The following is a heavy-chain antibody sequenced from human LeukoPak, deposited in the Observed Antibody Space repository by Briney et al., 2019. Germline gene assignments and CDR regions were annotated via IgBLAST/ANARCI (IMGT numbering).Heavy chain of an antibody. CDR2: IKSKTDGGMT. J-gene: IGHJ4*02. D-gene: IGHD3-10*01. V-gene: IGHV3-15*01. CDR3: TTGPGFTPYYGSFDY. CDR1: GFTFTNAR. Sequence: GASLGLSCAASGFTFTNARMSWVRQAAGKRLEWVGRIKSKTDGGMTDYAAPVKGRFTISRDDSKNTWYLQMNSLKIEDAAVYYCTTGPGFTPYYGSFDYWGQGTLVAVSS.